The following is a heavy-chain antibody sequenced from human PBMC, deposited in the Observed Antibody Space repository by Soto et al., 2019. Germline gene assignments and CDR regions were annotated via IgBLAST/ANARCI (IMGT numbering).Heavy chain of an antibody. J-gene: IGHJ5*02. D-gene: IGHD6-19*01. CDR3: ARGCIAVTRSTKCGWFAP. CDR1: GYTFTSYG. Sequence: QVQLVQSGVEVKKPGASVKVSCKASGYTFTSYGISWVRQAPGQGLEWMGWISGYNDNTNYAQKLQGRVTMTTDTSTNTAYMELRSLRSDDTAVYYCARGCIAVTRSTKCGWFAPWGQGTLVTVSS. V-gene: IGHV1-18*01. CDR2: ISGYNDNT.